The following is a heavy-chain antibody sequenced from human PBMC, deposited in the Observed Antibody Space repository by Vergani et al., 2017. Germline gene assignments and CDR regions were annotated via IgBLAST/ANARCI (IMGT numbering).Heavy chain of an antibody. CDR2: IYTSGST. Sequence: QVQLQESGPGLVKPSQTLSLTCTVSGGSISSGSYYWSWIRQPAGKGLEWIGRIYTSGSTNYNPSLKSRVTISVDTSKNQFSLKLSSVTAADTAVYYCAGVTSRAARPGDYYYGMDVWGQGTTVTVSS. D-gene: IGHD6-6*01. CDR3: AGVTSRAARPGDYYYGMDV. V-gene: IGHV4-61*02. CDR1: GGSISSGSYY. J-gene: IGHJ6*02.